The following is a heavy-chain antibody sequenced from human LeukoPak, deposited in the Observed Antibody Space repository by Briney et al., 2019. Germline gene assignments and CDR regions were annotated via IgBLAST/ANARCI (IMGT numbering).Heavy chain of an antibody. V-gene: IGHV3-23*01. CDR2: ISGSGSGGST. J-gene: IGHJ4*02. D-gene: IGHD6-13*01. CDR1: GFTFSNSA. CDR3: AKDHGSSDWYYFDY. Sequence: PGGSLRLSCAASGFTFSNSAMSWVRQAPGKGLEWVSNISGSGSGGSTYYADSVKGRFTISRDNSKNTLYLQMNSLRAEDTAVYYCAKDHGSSDWYYFDYWGQGTLVTVSS.